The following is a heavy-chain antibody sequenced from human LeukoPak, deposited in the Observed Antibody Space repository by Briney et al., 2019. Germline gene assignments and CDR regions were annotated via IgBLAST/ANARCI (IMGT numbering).Heavy chain of an antibody. CDR3: ARPDPRTRDDAFDI. D-gene: IGHD1-14*01. V-gene: IGHV4-30-4*01. CDR1: GGSISSGDYY. CDR2: IYYSGST. J-gene: IGHJ3*02. Sequence: SQTLSLTCTVSGGSISSGDYYWSWIRQPPGKGLEWIGYIYYSGSTYYNPSLKSRVTISVDTSKNQFSLKLSSVTAADTAVYYCARPDPRTRDDAFDIWGQGTMVTVSS.